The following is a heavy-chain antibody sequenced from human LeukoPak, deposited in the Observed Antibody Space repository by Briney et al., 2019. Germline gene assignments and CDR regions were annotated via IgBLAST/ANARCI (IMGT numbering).Heavy chain of an antibody. J-gene: IGHJ5*02. CDR2: IYTTGST. V-gene: IGHV4-61*02. CDR3: ARVGIQNWFDP. CDR1: GDSISSGSYY. Sequence: SQTLSLTCTVSGDSISSGSYYWSWIRQPAGKGLEWIGRIYTTGSTNYNPSLESRVTISVDTSKNQFSLRLSSVTAADTAVCYCARVGIQNWFDPWGQGTLVTVSS. D-gene: IGHD1-1*01.